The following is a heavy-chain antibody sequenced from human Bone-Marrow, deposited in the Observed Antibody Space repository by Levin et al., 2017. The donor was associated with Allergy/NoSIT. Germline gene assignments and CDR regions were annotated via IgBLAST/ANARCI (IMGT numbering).Heavy chain of an antibody. D-gene: IGHD2-2*01. Sequence: GASVKVSCKASGGTFSSYAISWVRQAPGQGLEWMGGIIPIFGTANYAQKFQGRVTITADESTSTAYMELSSLRSEDTAVYYCARGRVVVPAGEHIPIYYYYMDVWGKGTTVTVSS. CDR2: IIPIFGTA. V-gene: IGHV1-69*13. CDR3: ARGRVVVPAGEHIPIYYYYMDV. CDR1: GGTFSSYA. J-gene: IGHJ6*03.